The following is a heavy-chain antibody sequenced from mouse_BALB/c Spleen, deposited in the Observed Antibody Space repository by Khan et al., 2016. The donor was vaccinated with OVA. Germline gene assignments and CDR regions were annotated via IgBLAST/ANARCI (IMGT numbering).Heavy chain of an antibody. D-gene: IGHD4-1*01. V-gene: IGHV3-2*02. CDR3: ARMSGGDFDF. CDR2: ISYSGNT. J-gene: IGHJ2*01. Sequence: EVQLQESGPGLVKPSQSLSLTCTVTGYSITSDYAWNWIRQFPGNKLEWMGYISYSGNTKYNPSLKSRISVTRDTSKNQFFLQLNSVTTEDTATYYCARMSGGDFDFWGQGTTRTVSS. CDR1: GYSITSDYA.